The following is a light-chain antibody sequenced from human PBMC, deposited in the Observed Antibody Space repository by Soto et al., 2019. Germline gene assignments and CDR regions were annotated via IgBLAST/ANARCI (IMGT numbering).Light chain of an antibody. V-gene: IGKV3-15*01. J-gene: IGKJ1*01. CDR1: QSVSSN. CDR3: QQYKNWLTWT. Sequence: EIVMTQSPATLSVSPGERATLSCRASQSVSSNLAWYQQKPGQAPRLLMYGASTRATGIPARFSGSGSGTEFTLTISSLQSEDLAVYYCQQYKNWLTWTFGQGTKVDIK. CDR2: GAS.